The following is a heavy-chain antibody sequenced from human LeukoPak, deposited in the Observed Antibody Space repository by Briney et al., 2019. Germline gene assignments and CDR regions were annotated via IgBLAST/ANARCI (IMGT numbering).Heavy chain of an antibody. CDR3: ARSGVVVPAAPVRFDP. Sequence: GGSLRLSCAASGFTFNRVWTSWVRQAPGKGLEWVGNIKEDGSENYYVDSVKGRFTISRDNAKKSLYLQMNSLRAEDTAVYYCARSGVVVPAAPVRFDPWGQGTLVTVSS. CDR2: IKEDGSEN. J-gene: IGHJ5*02. V-gene: IGHV3-7*01. D-gene: IGHD2-2*01. CDR1: GFTFNRVW.